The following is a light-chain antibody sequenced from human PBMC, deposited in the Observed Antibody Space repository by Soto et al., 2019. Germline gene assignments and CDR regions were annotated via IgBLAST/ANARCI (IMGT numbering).Light chain of an antibody. V-gene: IGLV2-8*01. CDR2: EVT. CDR3: TSYAGSYADVV. Sequence: QSALTQPPSASGSPGQSVAISCTGASSDYGGTNYVSWYQQHPGKAPKLMIFEVTKRPSGVPDRFSGSNSGNTASLTVSGLQAEDEADYYCTSYAGSYADVVFGGGTKLTVL. J-gene: IGLJ2*01. CDR1: SSDYGGTNY.